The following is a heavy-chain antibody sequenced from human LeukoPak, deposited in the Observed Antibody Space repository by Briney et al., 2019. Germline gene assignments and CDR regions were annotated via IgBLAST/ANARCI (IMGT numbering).Heavy chain of an antibody. V-gene: IGHV3-74*01. CDR3: TRGFWGWEVDY. CDR1: GFTFSSYW. Sequence: VGSLRLSCAASGFTFSSYWMHWVRQAPGKGLECVSRINTDGTITHYADSLKGRFTISRDNAKNTLYLQMNSLRAEDTAVYYCTRGFWGWEVDYWGQGTLVTVSS. CDR2: INTDGTIT. D-gene: IGHD3-16*01. J-gene: IGHJ4*02.